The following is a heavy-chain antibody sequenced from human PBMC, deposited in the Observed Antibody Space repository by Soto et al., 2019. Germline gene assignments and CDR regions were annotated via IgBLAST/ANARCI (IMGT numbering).Heavy chain of an antibody. D-gene: IGHD2-21*01. CDR1: IFPFSHYA. Sequence: GGSPRLCCAASIFPFSHYAVSGFRQAPGKGLEWVSGISGGAHGTNYADSVKGRFTISRDNSRNTLYLQMNNLTADDTAVYYCAKDPRLQLGYWGQGTLVTVSS. J-gene: IGHJ4*01. CDR2: ISGGAHGT. CDR3: AKDPRLQLGY. V-gene: IGHV3-23*01.